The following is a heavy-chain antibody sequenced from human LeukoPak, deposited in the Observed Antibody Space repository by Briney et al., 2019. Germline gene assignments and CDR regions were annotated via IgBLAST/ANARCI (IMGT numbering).Heavy chain of an antibody. V-gene: IGHV3-21*05. J-gene: IGHJ4*02. CDR3: ARVGSIAAAGTPDY. CDR1: GFTFGNYA. Sequence: GGSLRLSCAASGFTFGNYAMNWVRQAPGKGLEWLSYISGSGSDTNYADSVKGRFTTSRDNAKNSLYLQMNSLRAEDTAVYYCARVGSIAAAGTPDYWGQGTLVTVSS. D-gene: IGHD6-13*01. CDR2: ISGSGSDT.